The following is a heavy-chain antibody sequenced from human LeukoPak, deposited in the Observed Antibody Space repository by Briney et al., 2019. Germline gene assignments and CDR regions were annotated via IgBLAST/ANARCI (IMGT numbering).Heavy chain of an antibody. J-gene: IGHJ4*02. CDR3: ARVVVAATWVVDY. CDR1: GYSFTSYW. Sequence: GESLKISCKGSGYSFTSYWIGWGRQMPGKGVGWMGIIYPGDSDTRYSPSFQGQVTISADKSISTAYLQWSSLKASDTAMYYCARVVVAATWVVDYWGQGTLVTVSS. CDR2: IYPGDSDT. V-gene: IGHV5-51*01. D-gene: IGHD2-15*01.